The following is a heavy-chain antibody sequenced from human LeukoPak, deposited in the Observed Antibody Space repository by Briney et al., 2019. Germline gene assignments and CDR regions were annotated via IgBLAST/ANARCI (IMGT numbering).Heavy chain of an antibody. CDR2: IYSGGGT. V-gene: IGHV3-53*01. Sequence: PGGSLRLSCAASGFTVNAQYMSWVRQAPGKGLEWVSVIYSGGGTYYAHSVSGRFTMSRDNSKNALFLQLNSQRAEDTAVYYCVSHYGMDVWGQGTTVTVSS. CDR1: GFTVNAQY. CDR3: VSHYGMDV. J-gene: IGHJ6*02.